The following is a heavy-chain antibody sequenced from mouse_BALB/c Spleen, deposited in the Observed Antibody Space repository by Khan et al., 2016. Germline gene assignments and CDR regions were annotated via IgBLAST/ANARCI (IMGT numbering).Heavy chain of an antibody. CDR2: ISYSGGT. Sequence: EVQLVESGPSLVKPSQTLFLTCSVTGDSITSGYWNWIRQFPGNKLEYMGYISYSGGTYNNPSLISRISITRDTSKNQYYLQLNSVTTEDTGTYYFASYDDRSYTRGMDSWGQGLSVTVSS. D-gene: IGHD2-12*01. CDR3: ASYDDRSYTRGMDS. CDR1: GDSITSGY. J-gene: IGHJ4*01. V-gene: IGHV3-8*02.